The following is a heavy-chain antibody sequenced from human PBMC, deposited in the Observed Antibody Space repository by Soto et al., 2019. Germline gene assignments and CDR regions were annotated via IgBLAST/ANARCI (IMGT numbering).Heavy chain of an antibody. CDR1: GFTVSANY. J-gene: IGHJ4*02. CDR2: IYSGGST. Sequence: GGFLRLSCAASGFTVSANYMSWVRQAPGKGLEWVSAIYSGGSTYYADSVKGRFTISRDNSKNTLYLQMNSLRAEDTAVYYCAGSSIAARVQDYWGQGTLVTVSS. V-gene: IGHV3-53*01. CDR3: AGSSIAARVQDY. D-gene: IGHD6-6*01.